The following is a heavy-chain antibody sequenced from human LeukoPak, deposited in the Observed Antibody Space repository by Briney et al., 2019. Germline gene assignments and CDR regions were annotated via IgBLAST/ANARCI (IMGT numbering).Heavy chain of an antibody. J-gene: IGHJ6*02. Sequence: PGGSLILSCAASGFTFSSSWMTWVRQAPGKGLEWVANIMHNGGEEYYGDSVKGRFTISRDNAKNSLYLQMNSLRAEDTAVYYCARYSTSSHGMDVWGQGTTVTVSS. CDR2: IMHNGGEE. V-gene: IGHV3-7*05. CDR3: ARYSTSSHGMDV. CDR1: GFTFSSSW. D-gene: IGHD6-6*01.